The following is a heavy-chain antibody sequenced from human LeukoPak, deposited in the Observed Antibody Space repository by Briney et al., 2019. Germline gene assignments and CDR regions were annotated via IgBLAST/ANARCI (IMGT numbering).Heavy chain of an antibody. CDR2: IWYDGSNK. V-gene: IGHV3-33*01. D-gene: IGHD3-22*01. CDR3: ARDRYYDSSGISLPPY. CDR1: GFTFSSYG. Sequence: GGSLRLSCAASGFTFSSYGMHWVRPAPGKGLEWVAVIWYDGSNKYYADSVKGRFTISRDNSKNTLYLQMNSLRAEDAAVYYCARDRYYDSSGISLPPYWGQGTLVTVSS. J-gene: IGHJ4*02.